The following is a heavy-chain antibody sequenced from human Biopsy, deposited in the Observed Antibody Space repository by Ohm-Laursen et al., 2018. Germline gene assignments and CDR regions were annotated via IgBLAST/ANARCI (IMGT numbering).Heavy chain of an antibody. CDR2: INAKTGDT. Sequence: ASVKVSCKASGYTFTGYHVHWVRQAPGQRLEWMRWINAKTGDTNYAQKFQGRVTMTRDTSISTAYVDLSSLRSDDTAVYYCARGGYYYDSLAYYYWFDPWGQGTLVTVSS. CDR1: GYTFTGYH. J-gene: IGHJ5*02. CDR3: ARGGYYYDSLAYYYWFDP. D-gene: IGHD3-22*01. V-gene: IGHV1-2*02.